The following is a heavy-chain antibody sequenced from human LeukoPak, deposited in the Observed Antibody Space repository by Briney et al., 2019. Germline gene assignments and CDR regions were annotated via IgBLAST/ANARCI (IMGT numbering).Heavy chain of an antibody. Sequence: PSDTLSLTCTVSGGSISSYYWSWIRQPPGKGLVWIGYIYYSGSTNYNPSLKSRLTISVDTSKNQFSLKLSSVTAADTAVYYCARDVYCGGDCSYFDYWGQGTLVTVSS. CDR3: ARDVYCGGDCSYFDY. D-gene: IGHD2-21*02. CDR2: IYYSGST. V-gene: IGHV4-59*01. CDR1: GGSISSYY. J-gene: IGHJ4*02.